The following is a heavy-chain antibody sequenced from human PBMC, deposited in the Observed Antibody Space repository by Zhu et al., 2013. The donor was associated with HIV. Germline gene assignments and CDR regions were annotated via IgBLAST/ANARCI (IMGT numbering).Heavy chain of an antibody. CDR3: AREYSYGPGYYNGMDV. CDR2: IIPIFGTA. V-gene: IGHV1-69*12. D-gene: IGHD5-18*01. J-gene: IGHJ6*02. Sequence: QVQLVQSGAEVKKPGSSVKVSCKASGGTFSSYAISWVRQAPGQGLDWMGGIIPIFGTANYAQKFQGRVTITADESTSTAYMELSSLRSEDTAVYYCAREYSYGPGYYNGMDVWGQGTTVTVSS. CDR1: GGTFSSYA.